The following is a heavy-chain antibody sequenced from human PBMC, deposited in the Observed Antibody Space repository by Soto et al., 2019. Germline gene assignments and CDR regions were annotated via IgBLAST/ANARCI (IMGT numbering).Heavy chain of an antibody. CDR3: AKYYDSWSGYYHRYFDL. CDR2: ISGSGGST. Sequence: GGSLRLSCAASGFTFSSYAMSWVRQAPGKGLEWVSAISGSGGSTYYADSVKGRFTISRDNSKNTLYLQMNSLRAEDTAVYYCAKYYDSWSGYYHRYFDLWGRGTLVTVSS. CDR1: GFTFSSYA. J-gene: IGHJ2*01. D-gene: IGHD3-3*01. V-gene: IGHV3-23*01.